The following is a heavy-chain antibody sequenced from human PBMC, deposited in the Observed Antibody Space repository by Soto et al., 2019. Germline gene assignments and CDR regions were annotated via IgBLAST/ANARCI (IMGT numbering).Heavy chain of an antibody. V-gene: IGHV4-34*01. D-gene: IGHD3-3*01. CDR1: GGSFSGYY. CDR3: ARGRTIFGVVIIYGHYGMDV. Sequence: LSLTCAVYGGSFSGYYWSWIRQPPGKGLEWIGEINHSGSTNYNPSLKSRVTISVDTSKNQFSLKLSSVTAADTAVYYCARGRTIFGVVIIYGHYGMDVWGQGTTVTVSS. J-gene: IGHJ6*02. CDR2: INHSGST.